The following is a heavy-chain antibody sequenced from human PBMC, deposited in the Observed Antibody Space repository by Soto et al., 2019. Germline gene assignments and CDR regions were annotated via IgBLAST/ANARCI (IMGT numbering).Heavy chain of an antibody. D-gene: IGHD3-3*02. CDR2: IRIKTDCWTP. V-gene: IGHV3-15*01. Sequence: GGSLRLSCSASGFTFNKAWMSLVRQAPGKALEWVCRIRIKTDCWTPDYAAPVEGRFTISRDDSRNKLYLQMISLRIEDTAVYYCSTGPVTQHYWFYAVDVWGKGTLVTVSS. J-gene: IGHJ6*04. CDR1: GFTFNKAW. CDR3: STGPVTQHYWFYAVDV.